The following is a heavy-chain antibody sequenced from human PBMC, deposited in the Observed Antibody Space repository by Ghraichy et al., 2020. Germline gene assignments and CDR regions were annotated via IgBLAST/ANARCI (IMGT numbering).Heavy chain of an antibody. V-gene: IGHV3-23*01. D-gene: IGHD6-19*01. CDR3: AKASRTGYSSGWVFDY. CDR1: GFTFSSYA. J-gene: IGHJ4*02. Sequence: GGSLRLSCAASGFTFSSYAMSWVRQAPGKGLEWVSAISGSGGSTYYADSVKGRFTISRDNSKNTLYLQMNSLRAEDTAVYYCAKASRTGYSSGWVFDYWGQGTLVTVSS. CDR2: ISGSGGST.